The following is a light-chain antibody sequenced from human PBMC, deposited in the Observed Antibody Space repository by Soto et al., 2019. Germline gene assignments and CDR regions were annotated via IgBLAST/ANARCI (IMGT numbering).Light chain of an antibody. CDR2: DAS. CDR3: HQYNTWPLT. J-gene: IGKJ4*01. CDR1: QTIRSD. Sequence: EIMMTQSPVTLSVSPGERATLSCRASQTIRSDLAWYQQKPGQAPRLLISDASTRATGIPARFNGSGSGTEFTLAISSLQSEDFAIYYCHQYNTWPLTFGGGTKVEIK. V-gene: IGKV3-15*01.